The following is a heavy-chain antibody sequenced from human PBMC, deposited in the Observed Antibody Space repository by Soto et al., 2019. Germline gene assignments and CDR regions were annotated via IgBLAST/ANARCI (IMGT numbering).Heavy chain of an antibody. CDR2: VNYTGDT. V-gene: IGHV4-59*12. J-gene: IGHJ4*02. D-gene: IGHD2-15*01. CDR1: GGSINSYY. Sequence: SETLSLTCNVSGGSINSYYWSWIRQSPGKGLEWIGYVNYTGDTNYNPSLKSRVTISVDPSKSQFSLKLNSVTAADTAVYFCARGRRGYCSGGSCYWWFDYWGQGTLVTVSS. CDR3: ARGRRGYCSGGSCYWWFDY.